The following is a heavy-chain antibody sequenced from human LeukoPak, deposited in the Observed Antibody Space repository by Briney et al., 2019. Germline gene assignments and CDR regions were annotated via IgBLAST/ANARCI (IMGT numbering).Heavy chain of an antibody. D-gene: IGHD6-19*01. CDR1: GGTFSSYA. CDR2: IIPIFGTA. J-gene: IGHJ4*02. V-gene: IGHV1-69*13. Sequence: ASVKVSCKASGGTFSSYAISWVRQAPGQGLEWMGGIIPIFGTANYAQKFQGRVTITADESTSTAYMELSSLRSEDTAVYYCARVAVAGTFDFDNFDYWGQGTLVTVSS. CDR3: ARVAVAGTFDFDNFDY.